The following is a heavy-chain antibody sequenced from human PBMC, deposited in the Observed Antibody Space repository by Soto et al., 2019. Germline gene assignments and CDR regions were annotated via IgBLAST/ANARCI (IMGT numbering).Heavy chain of an antibody. D-gene: IGHD4-17*01. CDR1: GDSISSNY. CDR2: IYYSGST. V-gene: IGHV4-59*01. J-gene: IGHJ4*02. CDR3: ARENSDDYDESQLDY. Sequence: SETLSLTCTVSGDSISSNYWTWIRQPPGKGLEWMGYIYYSGSTSYSPSLKGRITMSVDTSKNQFSLKLSSVTAADTAVYYCARENSDDYDESQLDYWGQGTLVTVSS.